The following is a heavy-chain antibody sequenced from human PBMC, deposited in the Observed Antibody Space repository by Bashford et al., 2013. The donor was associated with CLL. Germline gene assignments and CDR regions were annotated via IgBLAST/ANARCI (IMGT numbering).Heavy chain of an antibody. Sequence: SVSSNSAAWNWIRQSPSRGLEWLGRTYYRSKWYNDYAVSVKSRITINPDTSKNQFSLQLNSVTPEDTAVYYCARDRYYDFWSGYYIFDYWGQGTLVTVSS. CDR1: SVSSNSAA. D-gene: IGHD3-3*01. CDR3: ARDRYYDFWSGYYIFDY. V-gene: IGHV6-1*01. J-gene: IGHJ4*02. CDR2: TYYRSKWYN.